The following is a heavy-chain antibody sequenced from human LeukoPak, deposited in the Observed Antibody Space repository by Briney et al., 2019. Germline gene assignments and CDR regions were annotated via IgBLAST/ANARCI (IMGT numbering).Heavy chain of an antibody. CDR2: IKGDGTET. CDR1: GFIFSTHW. Sequence: GGSLRLSCAASGFIFSTHWMNWVRQAPGKGLEWVAIIKGDGTETLYADTVKGRVTISRENTKSTLYLQINSLRADDTAVYYCVGGGGWLPDFWGEGVLVTVSS. V-gene: IGHV3-7*01. J-gene: IGHJ4*02. D-gene: IGHD6-19*01. CDR3: VGGGGWLPDF.